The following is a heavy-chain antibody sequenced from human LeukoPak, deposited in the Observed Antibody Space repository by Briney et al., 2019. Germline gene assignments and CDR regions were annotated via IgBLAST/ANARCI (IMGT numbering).Heavy chain of an antibody. J-gene: IGHJ4*02. CDR2: ISSRSSYI. CDR3: ASGVNYFDY. Sequence: GGSLRLSCAASGFAFSSYNMKWVRQAPGKGLEWVSSISSRSSYIFYADSVKGRFTISRDNAKKSLYLQMNSLRAEDTAVYYCASGVNYFDYWGQGTLVTVSS. D-gene: IGHD3-3*01. V-gene: IGHV3-21*01. CDR1: GFAFSSYN.